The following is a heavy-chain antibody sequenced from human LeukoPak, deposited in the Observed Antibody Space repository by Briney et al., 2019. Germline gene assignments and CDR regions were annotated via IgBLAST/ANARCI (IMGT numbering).Heavy chain of an antibody. V-gene: IGHV3-23*01. Sequence: GESLRLSCAASGFTFTNYAMSWVRQAPGKGLEWVSAITGSGGSTYYADSVKGRFTISRDNSKNTLYLQMNSLRAEDTAIYYCASRYCSGGSCYNRYYFDYWGQGTLVTVSS. CDR3: ASRYCSGGSCYNRYYFDY. D-gene: IGHD2-15*01. CDR2: ITGSGGST. J-gene: IGHJ4*02. CDR1: GFTFTNYA.